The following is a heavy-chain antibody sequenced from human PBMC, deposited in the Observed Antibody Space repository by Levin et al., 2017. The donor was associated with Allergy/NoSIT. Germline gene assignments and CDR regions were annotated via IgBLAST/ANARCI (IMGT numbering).Heavy chain of an antibody. CDR1: GYTFTSYG. CDR3: ARDRGVAYCGGDCYSFSDY. J-gene: IGHJ4*02. V-gene: IGHV1-18*01. Sequence: GESLKISCKASGYTFTSYGISWVRQAPGQGLEWMGWISAYNGNTNYAQKLQGRVTMTTDTSTSTAYMELRSLRSDDTAVYYCARDRGVAYCGGDCYSFSDYWGQGTLVTVSS. CDR2: ISAYNGNT. D-gene: IGHD2-21*02.